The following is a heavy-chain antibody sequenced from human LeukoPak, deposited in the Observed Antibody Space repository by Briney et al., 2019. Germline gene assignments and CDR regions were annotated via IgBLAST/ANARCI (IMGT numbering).Heavy chain of an antibody. CDR1: GCSISSGSYH. J-gene: IGHJ6*02. Sequence: SSETLSLTCTVSGCSISSGSYHWSWIRQPAGKGLEWIGRIYTSGSTNYNPSLKSRVTISVDTSKNQFSLKLSYVTAADTAVYYCARDQSIDIGGYGMDVWGQGTTVAVSS. CDR3: ARDQSIDIGGYGMDV. V-gene: IGHV4-61*02. CDR2: IYTSGST. D-gene: IGHD6-6*01.